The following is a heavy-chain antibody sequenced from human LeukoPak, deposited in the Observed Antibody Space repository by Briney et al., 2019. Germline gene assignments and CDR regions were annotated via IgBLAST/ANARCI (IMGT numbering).Heavy chain of an antibody. V-gene: IGHV3-74*01. CDR1: GFTFISCW. CDR2: INSDVRRT. CDR3: VGDGIGGYNIYFHH. D-gene: IGHD5-24*01. Sequence: SGGSLRLSCGACGFTFISCWMQWGRQAPGKGLVWVSRINSDVRRTSYADSVKGRFTISRDNTTRRLYLQMNRDSAKRPDVYFCVGDGIGGYNIYFHHWGQGTLVTVSS. J-gene: IGHJ1*01.